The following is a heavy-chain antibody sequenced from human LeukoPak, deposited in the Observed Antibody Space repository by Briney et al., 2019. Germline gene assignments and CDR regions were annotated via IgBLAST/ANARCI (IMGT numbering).Heavy chain of an antibody. Sequence: ASVKVSCKASGYTFTSYGITWVRQAPGQGLEWMGWISAYNGNTHYAQKLQGRVTMTTDTSTSTAYMELSSLRSEDTAVYYCARSRLSGGTRLWFDPWGQGTLVTVSS. V-gene: IGHV1-18*01. D-gene: IGHD3-10*01. CDR1: GYTFTSYG. J-gene: IGHJ5*02. CDR2: ISAYNGNT. CDR3: ARSRLSGGTRLWFDP.